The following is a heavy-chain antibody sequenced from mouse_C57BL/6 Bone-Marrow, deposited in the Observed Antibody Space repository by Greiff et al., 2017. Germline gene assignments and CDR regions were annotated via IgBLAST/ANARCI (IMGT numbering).Heavy chain of an antibody. D-gene: IGHD2-3*01. CDR3: ARSGGYYEGAWFAY. CDR2: IDPSDSET. J-gene: IGHJ3*01. V-gene: IGHV1-52*01. CDR1: GYTFTSYW. Sequence: VQLQQPGAELVRPGSSVKLSCKASGYTFTSYWMHWVKQRPIQGLEWIGNIDPSDSETHYNQKFKDKATLTVDKSSSTAYMQLSSLTSGDSAVYYGARSGGYYEGAWFAYWGQGTLVTVSA.